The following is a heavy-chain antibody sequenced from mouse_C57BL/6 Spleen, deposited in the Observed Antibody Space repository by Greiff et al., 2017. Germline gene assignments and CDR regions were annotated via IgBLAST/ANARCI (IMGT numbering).Heavy chain of an antibody. V-gene: IGHV10-1*01. CDR1: GFSFNTYA. D-gene: IGHD2-4*01. Sequence: EVKLVESGGGLVQPKGSLKLSCAASGFSFNTYAMNWVRQAPGKGLEWVARIRSKSNNYATYYADSVKDRFTNSRDDSESMLYLQMNNLKTEDTAMYYCVRHALYYDDGGYAMDYWGQGTSVTVSS. J-gene: IGHJ4*01. CDR3: VRHALYYDDGGYAMDY. CDR2: IRSKSNNYAT.